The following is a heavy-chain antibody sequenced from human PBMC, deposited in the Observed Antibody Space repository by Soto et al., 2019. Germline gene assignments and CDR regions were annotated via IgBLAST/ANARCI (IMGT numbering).Heavy chain of an antibody. CDR1: GGSISSGGYY. CDR3: ARDLDYDDAFDI. CDR2: IYYSGST. V-gene: IGHV4-31*03. D-gene: IGHD4-17*01. J-gene: IGHJ3*02. Sequence: SETLSLTCTVSGGSISSGGYYWSWIRQHPGKGLERIGYIYYSGSTYYNPSLKSRVTISVDTSKNQFSLKLSSVTAADTAVYYCARDLDYDDAFDIWGQGTMVTVSS.